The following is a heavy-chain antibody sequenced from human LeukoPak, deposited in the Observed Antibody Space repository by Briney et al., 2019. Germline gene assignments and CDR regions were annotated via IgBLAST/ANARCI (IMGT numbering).Heavy chain of an antibody. CDR1: GGSISSGSYY. V-gene: IGHV4-61*02. J-gene: IGHJ6*03. Sequence: SETLSLTCTVSGGSISSGSYYWSWIRQPAGKGLEWIGRIYTSGSTNYNPSLKSRVTISVDTSKNQFSLKLSSVTAADTAVYYCARTTTVRGTYYMDVWGKGTTVTISS. CDR2: IYTSGST. D-gene: IGHD3-10*01. CDR3: ARTTTVRGTYYMDV.